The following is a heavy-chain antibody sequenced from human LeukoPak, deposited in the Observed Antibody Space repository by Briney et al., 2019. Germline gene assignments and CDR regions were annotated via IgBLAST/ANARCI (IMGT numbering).Heavy chain of an antibody. J-gene: IGHJ4*02. CDR2: IYYSGST. CDR1: GGSISSYY. CDR3: ARATWLLDS. D-gene: IGHD3-22*01. Sequence: SETLSLTCTVSGGSISSYYWSWIRQPPGKGLEWIGYIYYSGSTNYNPSLKSRVTISVDTSKNQFSLKLSSVTAADTAVYYCARATWLLDSWGQGTLVTVSS. V-gene: IGHV4-59*01.